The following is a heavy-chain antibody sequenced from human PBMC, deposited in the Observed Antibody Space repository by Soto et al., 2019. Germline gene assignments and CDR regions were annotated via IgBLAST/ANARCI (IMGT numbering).Heavy chain of an antibody. CDR2: INPSGGST. J-gene: IGHJ3*02. V-gene: IGHV1-46*01. D-gene: IGHD1-26*01. CDR1: GYTFTSYY. Sequence: ASVNVSCKPSGYTFTSYYIHWVRQAPGQGLEWMGIINPSGGSTSYAQKFQGRVTMTRDTSTSTVYMELSSLRSEDTAVYYCARLDSGSSYDNDAFDIWGQGTMVTVSS. CDR3: ARLDSGSSYDNDAFDI.